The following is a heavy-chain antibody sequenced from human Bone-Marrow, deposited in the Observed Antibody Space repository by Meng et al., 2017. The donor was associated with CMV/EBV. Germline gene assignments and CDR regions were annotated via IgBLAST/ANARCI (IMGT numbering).Heavy chain of an antibody. CDR2: SNPHSGGT. CDR3: ARDRIAAAAEYYYYGMDV. CDR1: GYTFTDYY. J-gene: IGHJ6*02. Sequence: ASVKVSCKASGYTFTDYYMHWVRQAPGQGLEWMGWSNPHSGGTNSAQKFQGRVTMTRDTSISTAYMELSRLRSDDTAVYYCARDRIAAAAEYYYYGMDVWGQGTTVTVSS. V-gene: IGHV1-2*02. D-gene: IGHD6-13*01.